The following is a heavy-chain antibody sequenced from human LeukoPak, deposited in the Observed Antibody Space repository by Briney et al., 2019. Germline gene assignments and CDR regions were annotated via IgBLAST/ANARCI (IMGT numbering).Heavy chain of an antibody. CDR1: GFTFSSYA. D-gene: IGHD2-2*01. J-gene: IGHJ4*02. Sequence: GGSLRLSCAASGFTFSSYAMHWVRQAPGKGLEWVAVISYDGSNKYYADSVKGRFTIPRDNSKNTLYLQMNSLRAEDTAVYYCAREPSIRYCSSTSCAIWGVFGYWGQGTLVTVSS. CDR3: AREPSIRYCSSTSCAIWGVFGY. CDR2: ISYDGSNK. V-gene: IGHV3-30-3*01.